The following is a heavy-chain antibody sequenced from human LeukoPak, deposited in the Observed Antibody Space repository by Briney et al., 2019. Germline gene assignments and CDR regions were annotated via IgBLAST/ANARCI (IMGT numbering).Heavy chain of an antibody. V-gene: IGHV3-21*01. CDR2: ISSSSSYI. D-gene: IGHD5-12*01. J-gene: IGHJ4*02. CDR1: GFTFSSYS. CDR3: ARESYDDSGYDYTAHLDY. Sequence: GGSLRLSCAASGFTFSSYSMNWVRQAPGKGLEWVSSISSSSSYIYYADSVKGRFTISRDNAKDSLYLQMNSLRAEDTAVYYCARESYDDSGYDYTAHLDYWGQGTLVTVSS.